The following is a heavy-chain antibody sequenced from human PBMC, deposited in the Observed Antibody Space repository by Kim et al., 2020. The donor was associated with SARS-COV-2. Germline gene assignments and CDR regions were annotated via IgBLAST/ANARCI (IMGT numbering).Heavy chain of an antibody. V-gene: IGHV4-34*01. J-gene: IGHJ4*02. CDR1: GGSFSGYY. Sequence: SETLSLTCAVYGGSFSGYYWSWIRQPPGKGLEWIGEINHSGSTNYNPSLKSRVTISVDTSKNQFSLKLSSVTAADTAVYYCARDFGSVRGVIIYYFDYWGQGTLVTVSS. CDR3: ARDFGSVRGVIIYYFDY. D-gene: IGHD3-10*01. CDR2: INHSGST.